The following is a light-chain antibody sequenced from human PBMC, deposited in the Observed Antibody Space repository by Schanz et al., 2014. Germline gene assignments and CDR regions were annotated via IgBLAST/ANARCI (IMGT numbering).Light chain of an antibody. CDR1: SSDVGGYNY. Sequence: QSALTQPASVSGSPGQSITISCTGTSSDVGGYNYVSWYQQHPGKAPKLVIYAVSNRPSGVSNRFSGSKSVNTASLTISGLQAEDEADYYCCSYAGSGLYVFGTGTKLTVL. CDR3: CSYAGSGLYV. J-gene: IGLJ1*01. V-gene: IGLV2-23*02. CDR2: AVS.